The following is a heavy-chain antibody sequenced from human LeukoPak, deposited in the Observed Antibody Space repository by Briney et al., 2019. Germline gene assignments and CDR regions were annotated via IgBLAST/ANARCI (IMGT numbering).Heavy chain of an antibody. CDR3: ARGRTNYYDSSGYPY. V-gene: IGHV1-3*01. J-gene: IGHJ4*02. CDR1: GYTFTSYA. Sequence: VASVKVSCKASGYTFTSYAMHWVRQAPGQRLEWMGWINAGNGNTKYSQKFQGRVTITRDTSASTAYMELSSLRSEDTAVYYCARGRTNYYDSSGYPYWGQGTLVTVSS. D-gene: IGHD3-22*01. CDR2: INAGNGNT.